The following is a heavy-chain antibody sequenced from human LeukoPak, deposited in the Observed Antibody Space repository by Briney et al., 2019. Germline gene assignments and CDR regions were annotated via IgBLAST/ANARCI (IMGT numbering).Heavy chain of an antibody. CDR3: AKSKERWLQPFDY. Sequence: GGSLRLSCAASGFTFSSYSMHWVRQAPGKGLEWVSLISWDGGSTSYADSAKGRFTISRDNSKNSLYLQMNSLRTEDTALYYCAKSKERWLQPFDYWGQGTLVTVSS. CDR1: GFTFSSYS. CDR2: ISWDGGST. J-gene: IGHJ4*02. D-gene: IGHD5-24*01. V-gene: IGHV3-43*01.